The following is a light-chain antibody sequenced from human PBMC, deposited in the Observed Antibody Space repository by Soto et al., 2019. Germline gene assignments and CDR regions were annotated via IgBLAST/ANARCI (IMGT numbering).Light chain of an antibody. J-gene: IGLJ3*02. Sequence: QSALTQPASVSGSPGQSITISCTGTSSDVGGYNYVSWYQQHPGKAPKLMIYDVSKRPSGVSNRFSGSKSGNTASLTISGAQAEDESDYYCSSYTSSSTSVVFGGGTKLTVL. CDR3: SSYTSSSTSVV. V-gene: IGLV2-14*01. CDR1: SSDVGGYNY. CDR2: DVS.